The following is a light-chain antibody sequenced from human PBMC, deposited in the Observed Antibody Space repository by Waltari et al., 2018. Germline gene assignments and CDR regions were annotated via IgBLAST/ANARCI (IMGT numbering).Light chain of an antibody. Sequence: QSALTQPRSVSGSPGQSVTISCTGTSYDVGGYNYLSWYQQYPGKTPKVMIYDVSKRPSGVTDRFSGSKSGNTASLTISGLQAEDEADYYCCSFAGTSWVFGGGTKVTVL. V-gene: IGLV2-11*01. J-gene: IGLJ3*02. CDR3: CSFAGTSWV. CDR2: DVS. CDR1: SYDVGGYNY.